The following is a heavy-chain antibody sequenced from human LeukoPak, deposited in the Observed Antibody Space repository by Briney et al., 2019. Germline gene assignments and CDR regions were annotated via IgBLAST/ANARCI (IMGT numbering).Heavy chain of an antibody. CDR2: IYYSGTI. CDR3: AGHHPRNTVDF. V-gene: IGHV4-39*01. Sequence: SETLSLTCTVSGGSISSGYHWGWIRQPPGKGLEWIGSIYYSGTIYYNSSLKSRVIKSVDTSKNQFSLKLSSVTAADTAVYYCAGHHPRNTVDFWGQGTLVTVSS. CDR1: GGSISSGYH. J-gene: IGHJ4*02. D-gene: IGHD2-8*02.